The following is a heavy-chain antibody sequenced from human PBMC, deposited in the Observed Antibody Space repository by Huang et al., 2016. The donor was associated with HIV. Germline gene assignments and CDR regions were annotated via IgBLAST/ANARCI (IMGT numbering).Heavy chain of an antibody. V-gene: IGHV4-39*01. D-gene: IGHD3-16*01. CDR2: VFYGVNT. CDR1: GGSVNSGYYS. J-gene: IGHJ3*01. Sequence: QLQLQESGPGLVRPSETLSLTCSVSGGSVNSGYYSWGWIRQPPGKGLEGIVSVFYGVNTFYNPALKRRCSRSVDTSKKRFSLNLSSVTAADTAVYFCARLPFDYVWGTQRQTALDELDVWGQGTMVTVSS. CDR3: ARLPFDYVWGTQRQTALDELDV.